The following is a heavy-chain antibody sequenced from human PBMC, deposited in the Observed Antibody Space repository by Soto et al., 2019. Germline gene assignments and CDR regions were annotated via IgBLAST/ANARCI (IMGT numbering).Heavy chain of an antibody. CDR2: IRQDGGEE. V-gene: IGHV3-7*01. D-gene: IGHD1-1*01. Sequence: EVQLVESGGGLVQPGGSLRLSCAASGLSFSSHWMSWVRQAPGRGLEWVANIRQDGGEEQYSDSVKGRFTLSRDNAKNSLYLQMNGLRVDYTAGDYCAKSEGYSFDIRGQGTMVTVSS. CDR3: AKSEGYSFDI. J-gene: IGHJ3*02. CDR1: GLSFSSHW.